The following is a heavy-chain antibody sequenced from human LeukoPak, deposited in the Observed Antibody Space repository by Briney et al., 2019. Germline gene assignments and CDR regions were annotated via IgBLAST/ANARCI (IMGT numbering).Heavy chain of an antibody. Sequence: GGSLRLSCAASGFTFSSYWMHWVRHAPGKGLVWVSVIYSGGGTYYADSVKGRFTISRDNSKNTLHLQMNSLSPEDTAVYYCARDSVVDTRDYWGQGTLVTVSS. D-gene: IGHD3-22*01. V-gene: IGHV3-53*05. J-gene: IGHJ4*02. CDR2: IYSGGGT. CDR1: GFTFSSYW. CDR3: ARDSVVDTRDY.